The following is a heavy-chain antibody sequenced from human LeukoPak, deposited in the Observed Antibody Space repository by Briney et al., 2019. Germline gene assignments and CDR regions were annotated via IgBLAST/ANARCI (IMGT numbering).Heavy chain of an antibody. J-gene: IGHJ6*03. V-gene: IGHV4-4*07. D-gene: IGHD3-10*01. CDR1: GGSISSYY. CDR3: ARVGKGDYGSGSYTFYYYYYYMDV. Sequence: SETLSLTCTVSGGSISSYYWSWIRQPAGKGLEWIGRIYTSGSTNYNPSLKSRVTMSVDTSKNQFSLKLSSVTAADTAVYYCARVGKGDYGSGSYTFYYYYYYMDVWGKGTTVTVSS. CDR2: IYTSGST.